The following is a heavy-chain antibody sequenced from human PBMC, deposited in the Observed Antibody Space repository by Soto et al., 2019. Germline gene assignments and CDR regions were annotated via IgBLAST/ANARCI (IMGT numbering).Heavy chain of an antibody. D-gene: IGHD1-26*01. CDR1: GGTFSYG. CDR2: IIPLSGTT. Sequence: QEQLVQSGAEVKKPGSSVKVSCKASGGTFSYGISWVRRAPGQGLEWMGGIIPLSGTTKSAQQFQGRVTMTADISTNTDYMELSSLRSGDTAVYYCARQGFSGSYYAYWGQGTLVTVSS. CDR3: ARQGFSGSYYAY. J-gene: IGHJ4*02. V-gene: IGHV1-69*06.